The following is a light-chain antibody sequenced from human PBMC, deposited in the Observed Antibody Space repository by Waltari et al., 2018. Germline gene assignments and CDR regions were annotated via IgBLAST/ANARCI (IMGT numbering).Light chain of an antibody. CDR1: SLRSSY. CDR2: GKT. V-gene: IGLV3-19*01. CDR3: FSRDSSGNFGV. J-gene: IGLJ3*02. Sequence: SSELTQDPAVSVALGQTVRITCQGASLRSSYASWYQQKPGQAPVLVIYGKTNRPSGIPDRFSVSTSRNTASLTITGAQAEDEADYYCFSRDSSGNFGVFGGGTKLTVL.